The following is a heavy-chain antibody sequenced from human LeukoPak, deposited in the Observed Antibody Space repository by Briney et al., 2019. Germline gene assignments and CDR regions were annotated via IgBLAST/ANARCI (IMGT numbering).Heavy chain of an antibody. CDR2: INAGNGNT. CDR3: ARVEWLPGNAFDI. J-gene: IGHJ3*02. Sequence: ASVKVSCKASGYSFTTYATHWVRQAPGQRLEWMGWINAGNGNTKYSRKFQGRVTITRDTSASTAYMELSSLRSEDTAVYYCARVEWLPGNAFDIWGQGTMVTVSS. CDR1: GYSFTTYA. V-gene: IGHV1-3*01. D-gene: IGHD5-24*01.